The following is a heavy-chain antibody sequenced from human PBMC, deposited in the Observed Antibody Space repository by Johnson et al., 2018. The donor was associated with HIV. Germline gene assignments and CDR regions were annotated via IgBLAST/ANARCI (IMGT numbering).Heavy chain of an antibody. CDR2: IAYDGSNK. J-gene: IGHJ3*02. CDR1: GFTFSMSS. D-gene: IGHD3-10*01. CDR3: AKDLPLVQGIIMGGGAFDI. V-gene: IGHV3-30-3*02. Sequence: QVQLVESGGGVVQPGRSLRLSCAASGFTFSMSSMHWVRQAPGKGLEWVAIIAYDGSNKYYADSVKGRFTISRDNSKNTLYLQMNSLRAEDTAVYYCAKDLPLVQGIIMGGGAFDIWGQGTMVTVSS.